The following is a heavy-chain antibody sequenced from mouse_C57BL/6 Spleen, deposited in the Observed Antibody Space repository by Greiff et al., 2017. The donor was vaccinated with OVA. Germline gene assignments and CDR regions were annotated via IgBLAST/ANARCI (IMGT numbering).Heavy chain of an antibody. J-gene: IGHJ4*01. CDR3: VGDKFAMDY. Sequence: EVKLVESGGGLVQPKGSLKLSCAASGFTFNTYAMHWVRQAPGKGLEWVARIRSKSSNYATYYAVTVKDRFTISRDDSQNMLYLQMNNLKTEDTAMYSCVGDKFAMDYWGQGTSVTVSS. V-gene: IGHV10-3*01. CDR2: IRSKSSNYAT. CDR1: GFTFNTYA.